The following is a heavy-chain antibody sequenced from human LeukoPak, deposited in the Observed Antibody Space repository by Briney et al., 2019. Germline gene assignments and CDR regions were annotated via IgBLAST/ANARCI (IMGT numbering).Heavy chain of an antibody. V-gene: IGHV4-4*07. CDR2: IYTSGST. D-gene: IGHD6-13*01. CDR1: GGSISSYY. J-gene: IGHJ6*02. CDR3: AREGPNLYSSSWAPIPHYYYYGMDV. Sequence: SETLSLTCTVSGGSISSYYWGWIRQPAGKGLEWIGRIYTSGSTNYNPSLKSRVTMSVDTSKNQFSLKLSSVTAADTAVYYCAREGPNLYSSSWAPIPHYYYYGMDVWGQGTTVTASS.